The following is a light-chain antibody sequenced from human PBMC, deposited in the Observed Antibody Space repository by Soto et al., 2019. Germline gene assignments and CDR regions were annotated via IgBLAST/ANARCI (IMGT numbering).Light chain of an antibody. Sequence: DIQLTQSPSFLSASVGDRFTITFLASQGISSYLAWYQQKPGKAPKLLIFAASSLQGGVPSRFSGSGSGTDFTLTISSLQPEDFATYYCQQANSFPITFGQGTRLEI. J-gene: IGKJ5*01. V-gene: IGKV1-9*01. CDR3: QQANSFPIT. CDR2: AAS. CDR1: QGISSY.